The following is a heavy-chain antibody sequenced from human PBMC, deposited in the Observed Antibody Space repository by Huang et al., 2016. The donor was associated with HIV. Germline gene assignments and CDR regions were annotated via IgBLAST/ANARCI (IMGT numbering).Heavy chain of an antibody. D-gene: IGHD3-9*01. CDR2: FDPKIGET. V-gene: IGHV1-24*01. Sequence: QVQLVQSRAEVKKPGASVKVSCKVSEYTLTELSIHWVRQPPVKGLEWMGGFDPKIGETLYAPKLRGRVTMTEDTSTETAFMELSGLRPEDTAVYYCATGFDVFFDFWGQGTLVTVSS. CDR3: ATGFDVFFDF. CDR1: EYTLTELS. J-gene: IGHJ4*02.